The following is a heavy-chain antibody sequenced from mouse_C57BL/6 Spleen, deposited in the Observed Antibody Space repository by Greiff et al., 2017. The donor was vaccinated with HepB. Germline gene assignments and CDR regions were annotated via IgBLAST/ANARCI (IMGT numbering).Heavy chain of an antibody. CDR2: IHPNSGST. V-gene: IGHV1-64*01. J-gene: IGHJ3*01. D-gene: IGHD2-13*01. CDR3: ARFGDPEAWFAY. CDR1: GYTFTSYW. Sequence: QVQLKQPGAELVKPGASVKLSCKASGYTFTSYWMHWVKQRPGQGLEWIGMIHPNSGSTNYNEKFKSKATLTVDKSSSTAYMQLSSLTSEDSAVYYCARFGDPEAWFAYWGQGTLVTVSA.